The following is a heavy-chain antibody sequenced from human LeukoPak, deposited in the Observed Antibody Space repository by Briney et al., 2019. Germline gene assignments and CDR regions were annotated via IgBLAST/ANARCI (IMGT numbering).Heavy chain of an antibody. CDR1: GGSFSGYY. J-gene: IGHJ4*02. CDR2: INHSGST. V-gene: IGHV4-34*01. D-gene: IGHD7-27*01. Sequence: SETLSLTCAVYGGSFSGYYWSWIRQPPGKGLEWIGEINHSGSTNYNPSLKSRVTISVDTSKNQFSLKLSSVTAADTAMYYCARDLGPKYYFDYWGQGTLVTVSS. CDR3: ARDLGPKYYFDY.